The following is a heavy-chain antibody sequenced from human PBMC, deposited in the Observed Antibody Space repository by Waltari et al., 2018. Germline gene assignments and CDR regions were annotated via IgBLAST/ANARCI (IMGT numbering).Heavy chain of an antibody. J-gene: IGHJ3*02. CDR3: VTLTQAVAHYAFDI. D-gene: IGHD7-27*01. CDR1: GFTFDDYA. CDR2: ISWNSGSI. Sequence: EVQLVESGGGLVQPGRSLRLSCAASGFTFDDYAMHWVRQAPGKGLEWVSGISWNSGSIGYADSVKGRFTISRDNAKNSLYLQMNSLRVEDTAVYYCVTLTQAVAHYAFDIWGQGTMVTVSS. V-gene: IGHV3-9*01.